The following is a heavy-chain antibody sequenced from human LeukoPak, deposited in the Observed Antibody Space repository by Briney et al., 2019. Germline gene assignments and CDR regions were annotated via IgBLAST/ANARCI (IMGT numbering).Heavy chain of an antibody. CDR2: ISAYSGDT. CDR1: GYTFTSYG. Sequence: ASVKVSCKASGYTFTSYGISWVRQAPGQGLEWMGWISAYSGDTNYAQKFQGRATMTTDTSTSTAYMELRSLSSDDPAVCYWGRGPKAGGPNHDMDVGGRGTTFPV. CDR3: GRGPKAGGPNHDMDV. V-gene: IGHV1-18*01. J-gene: IGHJ6*02. D-gene: IGHD2-15*01.